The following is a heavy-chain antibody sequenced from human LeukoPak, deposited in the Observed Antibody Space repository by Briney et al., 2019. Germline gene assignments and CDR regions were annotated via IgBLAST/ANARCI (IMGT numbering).Heavy chain of an antibody. V-gene: IGHV4-38-2*02. J-gene: IGHJ3*01. CDR2: IFHGGTT. D-gene: IGHD4-17*01. CDR1: NYFITTAYY. Sequence: SETLSLTCSVSNYFITTAYYWGWIRQPPGKGLEWIGSIFHGGTTYYNPSLKSRVTISLDSSKNQFSLKLGSVTAADTAVYYCARKFGVAYYGDPRGSFDVWSQGTMVTVSS. CDR3: ARKFGVAYYGDPRGSFDV.